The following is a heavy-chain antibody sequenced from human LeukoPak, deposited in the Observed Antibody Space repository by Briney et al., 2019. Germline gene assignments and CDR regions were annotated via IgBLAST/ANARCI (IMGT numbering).Heavy chain of an antibody. CDR2: INSAGSTT. Sequence: GGSLRLSCAASGFTFTSYRIHWVRQAPGKGLVWVSRINSAGSTTNYADSVKGRFTISRDNAKNTLYLQMNSLRAEDTAVYYCAREGIAGDFDYWGQGTLVTVSS. D-gene: IGHD6-13*01. CDR3: AREGIAGDFDY. J-gene: IGHJ4*02. V-gene: IGHV3-74*01. CDR1: GFTFTSYR.